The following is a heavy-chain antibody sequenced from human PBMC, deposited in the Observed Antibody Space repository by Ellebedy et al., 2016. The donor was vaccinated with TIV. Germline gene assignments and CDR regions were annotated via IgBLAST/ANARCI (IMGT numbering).Heavy chain of an antibody. V-gene: IGHV4-39*01. CDR2: VYHSGST. CDR1: NGSLSSGGYY. J-gene: IGHJ5*02. D-gene: IGHD3-3*01. CDR3: ARLGRITLFARSPWFDP. Sequence: SETLSLXCSVSNGSLSSGGYYWAWIRQPPGKGLEWIGSVYHSGSTYYNSSLKSRVTISVDSSNNQFSLKLTSVTAADTAVYYCARLGRITLFARSPWFDPWGQGTLVTVSA.